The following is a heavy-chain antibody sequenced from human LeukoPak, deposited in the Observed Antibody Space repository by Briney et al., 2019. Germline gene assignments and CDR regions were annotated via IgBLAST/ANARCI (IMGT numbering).Heavy chain of an antibody. D-gene: IGHD1-1*01. CDR3: ATYRTGDRYAFTV. CDR1: GGSVTSSSYY. CDR2: VYASGTT. V-gene: IGHV4-39*02. Sequence: SETLSLTCAVSGGSVTSSSYYWGWIRQPPGKGLEYIGTVYASGTTYDNPSLKSRLTISVDTSRNHFSLRLASVTASGTAVYYCATYRTGDRYAFTVWGQGTMVTVSS. J-gene: IGHJ3*01.